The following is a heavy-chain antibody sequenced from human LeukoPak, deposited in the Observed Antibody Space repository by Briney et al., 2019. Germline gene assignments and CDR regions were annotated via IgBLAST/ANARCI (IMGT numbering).Heavy chain of an antibody. CDR3: ARGSRLRYFDWLFNFDY. D-gene: IGHD3-9*01. CDR1: GYTFTGYY. V-gene: IGHV1-2*02. J-gene: IGHJ4*02. Sequence: ASVTVSCKASGYTFTGYYMHWVRQAPGQGLEWMGWINPNSGGTNYAQKFQGRVAMTRDTSISTAYMELSRLRSDDTAVYYCARGSRLRYFDWLFNFDYWGQGTLVTVSS. CDR2: INPNSGGT.